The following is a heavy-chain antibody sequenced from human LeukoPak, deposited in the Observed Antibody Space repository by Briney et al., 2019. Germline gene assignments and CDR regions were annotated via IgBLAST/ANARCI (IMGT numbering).Heavy chain of an antibody. CDR1: GGSISSYY. CDR2: IYTSGST. V-gene: IGHV4-4*09. J-gene: IGHJ4*02. Sequence: SETLSLTCTVSGGSISSYYWSWIRQPPGKGLEWIGYIYTSGSTNYNPSLRSRVTISVDTSKNQFSLKLSSVTAADTAVYYCARHIRGYSGYALVGYDHEPYYSDYWGQGTLVTVSS. D-gene: IGHD5-12*01. CDR3: ARHIRGYSGYALVGYDHEPYYSDY.